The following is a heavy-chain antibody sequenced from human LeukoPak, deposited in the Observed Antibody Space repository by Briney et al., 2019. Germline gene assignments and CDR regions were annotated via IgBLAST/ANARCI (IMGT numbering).Heavy chain of an antibody. V-gene: IGHV3-23*01. CDR3: AKDWGTHYGGWGGC. J-gene: IGHJ4*02. CDR2: ITHSGATT. D-gene: IGHD4-23*01. CDR1: GFTFSNYA. Sequence: GGSLRLSWAASGFTFSNYALSWVRQAPGKGLEWVSSITHSGATTYYADSVKGRFTISRDNSKNTLYLQMNSLRVDDTAVYYCAKDWGTHYGGWGGCWGQGVLVTVSS.